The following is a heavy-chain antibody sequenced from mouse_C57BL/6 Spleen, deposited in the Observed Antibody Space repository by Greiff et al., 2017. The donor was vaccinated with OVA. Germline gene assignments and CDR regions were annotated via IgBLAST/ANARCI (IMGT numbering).Heavy chain of an antibody. Sequence: VKLVESGAELVRPGASVKLSCKASGYTFTDYYINWVKQRPGQGLEWIARIYPGSGNTYYNEKFKGKATLTAEKSSSTAYMQLSSLTSEDSAVYFCAGGNYQAWFAYWGQGTLVTVSA. CDR2: IYPGSGNT. CDR3: AGGNYQAWFAY. V-gene: IGHV1-76*01. J-gene: IGHJ3*01. CDR1: GYTFTDYY. D-gene: IGHD2-1*01.